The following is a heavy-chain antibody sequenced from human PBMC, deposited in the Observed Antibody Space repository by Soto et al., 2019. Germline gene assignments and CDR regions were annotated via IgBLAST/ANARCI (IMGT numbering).Heavy chain of an antibody. CDR1: GGSISSGGYS. CDR2: IYHSGST. J-gene: IGHJ2*01. Sequence: SETLSLTCAVSGGSISSGGYSWSWIRQPPGKGLEWIGYIYHSGSTYYNPSLKSRVTISVDTSKNQFSLKLSSVTAADTAVYYCARGSSGYYPNSYWYFDLWGRGTLLTVSS. V-gene: IGHV4-30-2*01. D-gene: IGHD3-22*01. CDR3: ARGSSGYYPNSYWYFDL.